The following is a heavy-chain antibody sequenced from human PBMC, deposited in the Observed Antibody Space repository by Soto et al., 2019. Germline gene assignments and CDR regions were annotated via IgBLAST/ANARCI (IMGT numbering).Heavy chain of an antibody. V-gene: IGHV3-33*01. CDR1: GFTFSSYG. CDR3: AREFVGSSGSYYGRYYYGMDV. CDR2: IWYDGSNK. D-gene: IGHD1-26*01. J-gene: IGHJ6*02. Sequence: QVQLVESGGGVVQPGRSLRLSCAASGFTFSSYGMHWVRQAPGKGLEWVAVIWYDGSNKYYADSVKGRFTISRDNSKNTLYLQMNSLRAEDTAVYYCAREFVGSSGSYYGRYYYGMDVWGQGTTVTVSS.